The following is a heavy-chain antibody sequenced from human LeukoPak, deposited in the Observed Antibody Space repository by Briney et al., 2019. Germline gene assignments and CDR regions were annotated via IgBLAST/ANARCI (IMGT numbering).Heavy chain of an antibody. D-gene: IGHD3-9*01. Sequence: GGSLRLSCAASGYTFSSDSMNWVRQAPGKGREWGSSISSSRSYIYYADSVKGRFTISRDNAKNSLYLHMNSLRPEDTAVYYCARDSPDVLRYFDWSIDDYWGQGTLVTVSS. V-gene: IGHV3-21*01. CDR2: ISSSRSYI. CDR3: ARDSPDVLRYFDWSIDDY. CDR1: GYTFSSDS. J-gene: IGHJ4*02.